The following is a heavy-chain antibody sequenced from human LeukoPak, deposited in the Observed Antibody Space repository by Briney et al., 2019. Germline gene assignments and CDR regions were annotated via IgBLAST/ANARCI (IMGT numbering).Heavy chain of an antibody. J-gene: IGHJ4*02. CDR1: GFTFNGYW. V-gene: IGHV3-74*01. Sequence: GGSLRLSCVASGFTFNGYWMHWVRQAPGKGLVWVSRINGDGSTTNYADSVKGRFTISRDNPKNTVYLQMNSLRAEDTAVYYCTRGGGCSYGQIDYWGQGTLVTVSS. CDR2: INGDGSTT. D-gene: IGHD5-18*01. CDR3: TRGGGCSYGQIDY.